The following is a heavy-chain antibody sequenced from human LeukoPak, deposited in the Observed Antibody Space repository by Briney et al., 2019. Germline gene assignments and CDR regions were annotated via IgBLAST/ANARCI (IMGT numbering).Heavy chain of an antibody. CDR2: MNPNSGNT. Sequence: ASVKVSCKASGYTSTSYDINWVRQATGQGLEWMGWMNPNSGNTGYAQKFQGRVTMTRNTSISTAYMELSSLRSEDTAVYYCARYNAPYYYDSSGYYLGYWGQGTLVTVSS. J-gene: IGHJ4*02. CDR3: ARYNAPYYYDSSGYYLGY. V-gene: IGHV1-8*01. CDR1: GYTSTSYD. D-gene: IGHD3-22*01.